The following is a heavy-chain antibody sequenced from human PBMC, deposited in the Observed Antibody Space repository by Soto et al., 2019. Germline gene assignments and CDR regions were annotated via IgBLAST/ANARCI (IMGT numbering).Heavy chain of an antibody. Sequence: PSETLSLTCAVYGGSFSGYYWSWVRQPPGKGLEWIGEINHSGSTNYNPSLKSRVTISVDTSKNQFSLKLSSVTAADTAVYYCARESTYYYGSGSPTGMDVWGQGTTVTVSS. J-gene: IGHJ6*02. V-gene: IGHV4-34*01. CDR2: INHSGST. D-gene: IGHD3-10*01. CDR1: GGSFSGYY. CDR3: ARESTYYYGSGSPTGMDV.